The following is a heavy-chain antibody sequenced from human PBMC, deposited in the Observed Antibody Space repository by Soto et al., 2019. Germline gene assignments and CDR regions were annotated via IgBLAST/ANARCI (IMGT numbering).Heavy chain of an antibody. J-gene: IGHJ6*03. CDR3: AREPCKFHLLPAACYFYYMDV. CDR2: ISAYNGRT. Sequence: QVQLVQSGAEVKKPGASVKVSCQASGYNFSSNGISWVRQAPGQGLEWVGWISAYNGRTKYAQKCQCRVSMSTDRSTASAYMELRSLRSDDTAVYYFAREPCKFHLLPAACYFYYMDVWGKGTTVTGSS. V-gene: IGHV1-18*01. D-gene: IGHD2-2*01. CDR1: GYNFSSNG.